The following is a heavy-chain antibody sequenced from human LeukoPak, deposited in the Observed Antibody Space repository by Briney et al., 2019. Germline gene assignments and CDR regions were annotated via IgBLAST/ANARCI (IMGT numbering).Heavy chain of an antibody. Sequence: KPSETLSLTCTVSGGSISSSSYYWGWIRQPPGKGLEWIGSIYYSGSTYYNPSLKSRVTISVDASKNQFSLKLSSVTAADTAVYYCARGPLDYWGQGTLVTVSS. J-gene: IGHJ4*02. V-gene: IGHV4-39*07. CDR3: ARGPLDY. CDR1: GGSISSSSYY. CDR2: IYYSGST.